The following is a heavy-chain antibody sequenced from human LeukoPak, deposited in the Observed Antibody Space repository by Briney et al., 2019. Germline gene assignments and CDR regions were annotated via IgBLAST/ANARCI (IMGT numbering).Heavy chain of an antibody. Sequence: PSETLSLTCAVYGGSFSGYYWSWIRQPPGKGLEWIGEINHSGSTNYNPSLKSRVTISVDTSKNQFSLKLSSVTAADTAVYYCARRSSSWPGEANYFDYWGQGTLVTVSS. D-gene: IGHD6-13*01. CDR1: GGSFSGYY. CDR2: INHSGST. V-gene: IGHV4-34*01. CDR3: ARRSSSWPGEANYFDY. J-gene: IGHJ4*02.